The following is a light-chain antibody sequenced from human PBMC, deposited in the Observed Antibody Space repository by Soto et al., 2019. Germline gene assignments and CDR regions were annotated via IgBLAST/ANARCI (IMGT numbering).Light chain of an antibody. CDR3: MQTLLSWT. J-gene: IGKJ1*01. CDR2: LAS. Sequence: EIVMTQSPLSLPVTPGEPASISCRSSQSLLHTNGYYYLDWYMQRPGQSPKLLIFLASNRASGAPDRFSGSGSGTDFTLKISRVAPEDVGVYYCMQTLLSWTFGQGTKVEIK. CDR1: QSLLHTNGYYY. V-gene: IGKV2-28*01.